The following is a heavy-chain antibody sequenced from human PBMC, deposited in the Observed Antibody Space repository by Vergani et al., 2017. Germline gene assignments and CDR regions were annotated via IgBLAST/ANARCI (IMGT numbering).Heavy chain of an antibody. J-gene: IGHJ4*02. D-gene: IGHD6-13*01. CDR1: GFTFGDYG. V-gene: IGHV3-49*04. CDR3: TRGPTSGQQVVRAWFDY. CDR2: IRSKAYGGTT. Sequence: EVQLVESGGGLVQPGRSLRLSCTASGFTFGDYGMSWVRQAPGKGLEWVGFIRSKAYGGTTEYAASVNGRFIISKDDSKSIAYLQMNSLKTEDTAVYYWTRGPTSGQQVVRAWFDYWSQGTVVTVSS.